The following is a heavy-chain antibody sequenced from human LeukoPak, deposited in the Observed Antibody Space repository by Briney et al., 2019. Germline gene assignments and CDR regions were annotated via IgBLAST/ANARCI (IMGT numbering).Heavy chain of an antibody. D-gene: IGHD6-13*01. CDR1: GGSISSYY. Sequence: SETLSLTCTVSGGSISSYYWSWIRQPPGKGLEWIGYIYYSGSTNYNPSLKSRVTISVDTSKNQFSLKLSPVTAADTAVYYCARLRPGRAAAGRGVDYWGQGTLVTVSS. V-gene: IGHV4-59*08. J-gene: IGHJ4*02. CDR2: IYYSGST. CDR3: ARLRPGRAAAGRGVDY.